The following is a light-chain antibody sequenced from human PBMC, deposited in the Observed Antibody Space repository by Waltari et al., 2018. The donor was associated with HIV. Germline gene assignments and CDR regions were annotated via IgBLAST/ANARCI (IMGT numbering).Light chain of an antibody. CDR3: HSRDSSGYHVV. Sequence: SSELTQDPSVSVALGQTVRITCRGDSLRSYYAAWYQQKSGQAPAVAFFGRNNRPSGIPDRLSGSSSGNTASLTITGAQAEDEADYYCHSRDSSGYHVVFGGGTKVTVL. J-gene: IGLJ2*01. CDR1: SLRSYY. CDR2: GRN. V-gene: IGLV3-19*01.